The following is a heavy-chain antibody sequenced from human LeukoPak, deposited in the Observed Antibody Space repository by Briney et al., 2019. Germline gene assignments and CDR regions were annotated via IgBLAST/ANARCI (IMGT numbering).Heavy chain of an antibody. CDR3: ARDRWELSSIDY. D-gene: IGHD1-26*01. J-gene: IGHJ4*02. CDR1: GFTFSSYS. V-gene: IGHV3-21*01. CDR2: ISSSSSYI. Sequence: GGSLRLSCAASGFTFSSYSMNWVRQAPGKGLEWVSSISSSSSYIYYADSVKGRFTISRDNAKNSLYLQMNNLRAEDTAVYYCARDRWELSSIDYWGQGTLVTVSS.